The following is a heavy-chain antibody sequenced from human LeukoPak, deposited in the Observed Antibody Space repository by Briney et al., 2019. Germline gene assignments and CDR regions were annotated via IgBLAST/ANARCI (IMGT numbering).Heavy chain of an antibody. J-gene: IGHJ5*02. CDR1: GGSISSGGYS. V-gene: IGHV4-30-2*01. CDR2: IYHSGST. CDR3: ARAYFDYYGSGSYQGWFDP. Sequence: SETLSLTCTVSGGSISSGGYSWSWIRQPPGKGLEWIGYIYHSGSTYYNPSLKSRVTISVDRSKNQFSLKLSSVTAADTAVYYCARAYFDYYGSGSYQGWFDPWGQGTLVTVSS. D-gene: IGHD3-10*01.